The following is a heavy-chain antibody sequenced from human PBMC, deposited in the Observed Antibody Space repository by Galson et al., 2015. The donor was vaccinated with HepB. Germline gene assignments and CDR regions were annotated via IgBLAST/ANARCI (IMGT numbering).Heavy chain of an antibody. Sequence: SVKVSCKASGYTFTGYYMHWVRQAPGQGLEWMGWINLNSGGTNYAQKFQGRVTMTRDTSISTAYMELTRLRSDHTAVYFCARAGDDEYRNAVFDYWGQGTLVTVSS. J-gene: IGHJ4*02. CDR2: INLNSGGT. V-gene: IGHV1-2*02. CDR3: ARAGDDEYRNAVFDY. D-gene: IGHD4-11*01. CDR1: GYTFTGYY.